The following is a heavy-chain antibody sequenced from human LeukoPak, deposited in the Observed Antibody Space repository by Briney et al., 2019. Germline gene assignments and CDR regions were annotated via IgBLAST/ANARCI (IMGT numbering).Heavy chain of an antibody. CDR1: GGSFSSYY. CDR2: IYYSGST. CDR3: ARQVLGGREYFDY. V-gene: IGHV4-39*01. J-gene: IGHJ4*02. Sequence: SETLSLTCAVYGGSFSSYYWGWIRQPPGKGLEWIGSIYYSGSTYYNPSLKSRVTISVDTSKNQFSLKLSSVTAADTAVYYCARQVLGGREYFDYWGQGTLVTVSS. D-gene: IGHD1-14*01.